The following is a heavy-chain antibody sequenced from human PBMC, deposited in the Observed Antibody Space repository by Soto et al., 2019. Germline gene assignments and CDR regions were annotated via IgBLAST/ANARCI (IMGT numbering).Heavy chain of an antibody. J-gene: IGHJ6*02. V-gene: IGHV5-51*01. CDR2: IYPGHSET. Sequence: GESLKISCKGSVYSFTSYWIGWVRQMPGKGLEWIGIIYPGHSETRYSPSFQGQVTISADKSISTAYLQWSSLKASDTAMYYCASSNAWGSNYGLYGMDVWGQGTTVTVSS. CDR3: ASSNAWGSNYGLYGMDV. CDR1: VYSFTSYW. D-gene: IGHD4-4*01.